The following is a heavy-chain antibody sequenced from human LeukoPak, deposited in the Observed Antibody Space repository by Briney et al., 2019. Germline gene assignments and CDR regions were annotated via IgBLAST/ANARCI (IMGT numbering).Heavy chain of an antibody. D-gene: IGHD3-22*01. Sequence: GGSLRLSCAASGFIFTSNRMNWVRQAPGKGLGWVANIKHDGSEQIYVDSVKGRFTISRDNAKNSLYLQMNSLRAEDTAVYYCARIITMIVVVPGDYWGQGTLVTVSS. CDR1: GFIFTSNR. J-gene: IGHJ4*02. CDR3: ARIITMIVVVPGDY. V-gene: IGHV3-7*03. CDR2: IKHDGSEQ.